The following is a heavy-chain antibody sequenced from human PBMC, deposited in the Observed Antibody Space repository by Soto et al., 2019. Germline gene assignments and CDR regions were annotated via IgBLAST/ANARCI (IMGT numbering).Heavy chain of an antibody. J-gene: IGHJ4*02. V-gene: IGHV4-4*02. CDR3: ARKAWVRFDY. Sequence: QVQMQESGPGLVKPSGTLSLTCTVSGDSMTRSVWLTWVRQPPGKGLEWIGEVFHTGNTNYNPALKSRVTMSVDKSTNEFSLKVTSVTAADTAIYYCARKAWVRFDYWGQGALVTVSS. CDR1: GDSMTRSVW. D-gene: IGHD7-27*01. CDR2: VFHTGNT.